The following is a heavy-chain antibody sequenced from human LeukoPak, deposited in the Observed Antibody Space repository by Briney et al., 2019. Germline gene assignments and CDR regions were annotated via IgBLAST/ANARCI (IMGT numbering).Heavy chain of an antibody. V-gene: IGHV1-46*01. J-gene: IGHJ6*02. CDR1: GYTFTSYD. Sequence: ASVKVSCKASGYTFTSYDINWVRQATGQGLEWMGIINPSGGSTSYAQKFQGRVTMTRDTSTSTVYMELSSLRSEDTAVYYCARDGFLEWLLFPYYYYGMDVWGQGTTVTVSS. D-gene: IGHD3-3*01. CDR3: ARDGFLEWLLFPYYYYGMDV. CDR2: INPSGGST.